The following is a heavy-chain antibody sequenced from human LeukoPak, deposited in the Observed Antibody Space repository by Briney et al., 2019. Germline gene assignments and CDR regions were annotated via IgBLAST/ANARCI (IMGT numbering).Heavy chain of an antibody. Sequence: ASVKVSCKASGYTLTSYDINWVRQATGQGLEWMGWMNPNSGNTGYAQKFQGRVTMTRNTSISTAYMELSSLRSEDTAVYYCARGLYLVRGVIYYYYGMDVWGQGTTVTVSS. J-gene: IGHJ6*02. V-gene: IGHV1-8*01. CDR3: ARGLYLVRGVIYYYYGMDV. CDR1: GYTLTSYD. D-gene: IGHD3-10*01. CDR2: MNPNSGNT.